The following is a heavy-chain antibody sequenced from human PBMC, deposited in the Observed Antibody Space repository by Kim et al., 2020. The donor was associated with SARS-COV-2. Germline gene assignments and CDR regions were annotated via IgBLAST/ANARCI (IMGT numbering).Heavy chain of an antibody. Sequence: GSLRLSCSSSGFTFSSYSMNWVRQAPGKGLEWVSSISSSSSYIYYADSVKGRFTISRDNAKNSLYLQMNSLRAEDTAVYYCASGTTDKRGYSGYVDPWG. D-gene: IGHD5-12*01. CDR1: GFTFSSYS. CDR3: ASGTTDKRGYSGYVDP. J-gene: IGHJ5*02. CDR2: ISSSSSYI. V-gene: IGHV3-21*01.